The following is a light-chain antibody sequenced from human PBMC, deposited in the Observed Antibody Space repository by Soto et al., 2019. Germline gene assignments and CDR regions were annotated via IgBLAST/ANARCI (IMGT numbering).Light chain of an antibody. Sequence: EIVMTQSPTNLSVSPGERVTLSCRASQSVSSRVAWYQQKPGQAPRLLIYGASTRATGIPARFNGSGSGTDFTLTISSLQAEDVAVYYCQQYYSSPPTFGQGTKVDIK. CDR3: QQYYSSPPT. CDR2: GAS. V-gene: IGKV3-15*01. CDR1: QSVSSR. J-gene: IGKJ1*01.